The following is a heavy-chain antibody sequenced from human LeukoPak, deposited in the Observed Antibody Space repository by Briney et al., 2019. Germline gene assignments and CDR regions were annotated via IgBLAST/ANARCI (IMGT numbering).Heavy chain of an antibody. D-gene: IGHD2-2*01. CDR2: ISYDGSNK. V-gene: IGHV3-30-3*01. CDR1: GFTFSSYA. CDR3: ARDFRGCSSTSCYGLDDY. J-gene: IGHJ4*02. Sequence: GRSLRLSCAASGFTFSSYAMHWVRQAPGKGLEWVAVISYDGSNKYYADSVKGRFTISRDNSKNTLYLQMNSLRAEDTAVYYCARDFRGCSSTSCYGLDDYWGQGTLVTVSS.